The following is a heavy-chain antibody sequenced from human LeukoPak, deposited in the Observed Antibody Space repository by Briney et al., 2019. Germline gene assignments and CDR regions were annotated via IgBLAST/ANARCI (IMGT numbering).Heavy chain of an antibody. J-gene: IGHJ4*02. Sequence: SETLSLTCTVSGGSISSSSYYWGWIRQPPGKGLEWIGSIYYSGSTYYNPSLKSRVTIAVDTSKNQFSLKLSSVTAADTAVYDCARLPYDSSGYYYDGPPYYFDYWGQGTLVTVSS. CDR2: IYYSGST. CDR3: ARLPYDSSGYYYDGPPYYFDY. D-gene: IGHD3-22*01. V-gene: IGHV4-39*01. CDR1: GGSISSSSYY.